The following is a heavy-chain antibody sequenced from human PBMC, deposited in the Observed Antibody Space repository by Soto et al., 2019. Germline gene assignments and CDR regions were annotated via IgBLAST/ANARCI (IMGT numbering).Heavy chain of an antibody. V-gene: IGHV3-7*01. CDR2: IKYDGSEE. J-gene: IGHJ4*02. CDR1: GFSFSSVW. CDR3: VTDLNLQGH. Sequence: GSLRLSCVVSGFSFSSVWMTWVRQAPGKGLECVANIKYDGSEEYYVDSVKGRFTISRDNAKNSLYLQMNSLRDEDSAVYYCVTDLNLQGHWGQGTLVTVS.